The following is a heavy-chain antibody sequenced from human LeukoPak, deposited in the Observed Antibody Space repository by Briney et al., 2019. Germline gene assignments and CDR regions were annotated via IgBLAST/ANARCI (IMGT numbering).Heavy chain of an antibody. V-gene: IGHV3-30*04. Sequence: GGSLRLSCAASGFTFSSYAMHWVRQAPGKGLEWVAVISYDGSNKYYADSVKGRFTISRDNSKNTLYLQMNSLRAEDTAVYYCARVRRDYGGNNYDYWGQGTLVTVSS. J-gene: IGHJ4*02. CDR2: ISYDGSNK. CDR3: ARVRRDYGGNNYDY. CDR1: GFTFSSYA. D-gene: IGHD4-23*01.